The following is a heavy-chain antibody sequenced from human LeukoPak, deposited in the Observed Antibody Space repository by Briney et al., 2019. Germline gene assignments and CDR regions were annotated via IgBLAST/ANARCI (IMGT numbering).Heavy chain of an antibody. CDR3: TRSNDFWGGYYGMDV. V-gene: IGHV3-74*01. J-gene: IGHJ6*02. CDR2: INSDGSST. D-gene: IGHD3-3*01. CDR1: GFTFSSYW. Sequence: GGSLRLSCAASGFTFSSYWMHWVRQAPGKGLVWVSRINSDGSSTNYADSVKGRFTISRDNAKNTLYLQMNSLRAEDTAVYYCTRSNDFWGGYYGMDVWGQGTTVTVSS.